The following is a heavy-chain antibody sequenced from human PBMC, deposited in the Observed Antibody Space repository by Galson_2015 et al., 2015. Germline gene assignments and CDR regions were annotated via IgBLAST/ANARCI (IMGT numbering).Heavy chain of an antibody. CDR2: INPSGGST. Sequence: SVKVSCKASGCTFTSYYMHWVRQAPGQGLEWMGIINPSGGSTSYAQKFQGRVTMTRDTSTSTVYMELSSLRSEDTAVYYCARDEGGYCGGDCYLKGGFDPWGQGTLVTVSS. D-gene: IGHD2-21*02. CDR1: GCTFTSYY. V-gene: IGHV1-46*01. CDR3: ARDEGGYCGGDCYLKGGFDP. J-gene: IGHJ5*02.